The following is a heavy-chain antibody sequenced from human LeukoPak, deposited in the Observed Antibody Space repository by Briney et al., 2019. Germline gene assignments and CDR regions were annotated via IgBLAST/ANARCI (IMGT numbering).Heavy chain of an antibody. CDR3: AKGLVRSVGATHFDF. CDR1: GFIFDDYA. V-gene: IGHV3-9*01. CDR2: ISWNGGAV. J-gene: IGHJ4*02. Sequence: PGGSLRLSCAASGFIFDDYAMHWVRQAPGKGPEWVSGISWNGGAVGYADSVKGRCTVSRDNAGNSLYLQLNRLRPEDTAYYYCAKGLVRSVGATHFDFWGQGTLVTVSS. D-gene: IGHD1-26*01.